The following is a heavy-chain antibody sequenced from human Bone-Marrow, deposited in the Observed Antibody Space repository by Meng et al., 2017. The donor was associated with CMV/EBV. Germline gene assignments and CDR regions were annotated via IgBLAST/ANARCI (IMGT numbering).Heavy chain of an antibody. J-gene: IGHJ3*02. D-gene: IGHD3-22*01. Sequence: GESLKISCAASGFTFSSYAMHWVRQAPGKGLEWVAVISYDGSNKYYADSVKGRFTISRDNSKNTLYLQMNSLRAEDTAVYYCARGGSGYYGEDAFDIWGQGTMVTGSS. V-gene: IGHV3-30*04. CDR3: ARGGSGYYGEDAFDI. CDR2: ISYDGSNK. CDR1: GFTFSSYA.